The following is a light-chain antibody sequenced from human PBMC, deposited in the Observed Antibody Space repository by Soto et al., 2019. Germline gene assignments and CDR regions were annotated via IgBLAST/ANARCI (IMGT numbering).Light chain of an antibody. CDR1: SSDVGGYKY. J-gene: IGLJ1*01. V-gene: IGLV2-14*01. CDR2: DVT. Sequence: QSALTQPASVSGSPGQSITISCTGTSSDVGGYKYVSWYQQHPGKAPKLMIYDVTNRPSGISNRFSGSKSGNTASLTISGLQAEDETDYYCCSYTSSDTLVFGTGTKLTVL. CDR3: CSYTSSDTLV.